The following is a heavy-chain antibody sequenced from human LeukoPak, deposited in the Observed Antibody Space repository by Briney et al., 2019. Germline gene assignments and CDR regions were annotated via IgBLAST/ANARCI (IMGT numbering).Heavy chain of an antibody. Sequence: SETLSLTCTVSGGSISSSSYYWGWIRQSPGKGLEWIGSIYYSGIFYSGSTYYNPSLKSRVTVSVDTSKNQFSLELSSVTAADTAVYYCATRYTSGWYVSDWGQGTLVTVSS. V-gene: IGHV4-39*01. CDR3: ATRYTSGWYVSD. J-gene: IGHJ4*02. D-gene: IGHD6-19*01. CDR1: GGSISSSSYY. CDR2: IYYSGIFYSGST.